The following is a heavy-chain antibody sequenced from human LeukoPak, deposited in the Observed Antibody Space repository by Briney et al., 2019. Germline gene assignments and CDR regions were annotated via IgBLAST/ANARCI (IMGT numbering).Heavy chain of an antibody. J-gene: IGHJ4*02. CDR1: GGSISSGDYY. CDR2: INHSGST. V-gene: IGHV4-39*07. Sequence: SETLSLTCTVSGGSISSGDYYWSWIRQPPGKGLEWIGEINHSGSTNYNPSLKSRVTISVDTSKNQFSLKLSSVTAADTAVYYCATPLGWNDVGSWGQGTLVTVSS. D-gene: IGHD1-1*01. CDR3: ATPLGWNDVGS.